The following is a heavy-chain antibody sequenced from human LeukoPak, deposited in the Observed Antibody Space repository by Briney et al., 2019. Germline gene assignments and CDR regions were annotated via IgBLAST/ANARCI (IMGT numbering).Heavy chain of an antibody. Sequence: PSETLSLTCAVYGGSCSGYYWSWIRQPPGKGQEWIGEINHSGSTNYNPSLKSRVTISVDTSKNQFSLKLSSVTAADTAVYYCARGGSHIVVVVAATASWFDPWGQGTLVTVSS. CDR2: INHSGST. J-gene: IGHJ5*02. V-gene: IGHV4-34*01. D-gene: IGHD2-15*01. CDR3: ARGGSHIVVVVAATASWFDP. CDR1: GGSCSGYY.